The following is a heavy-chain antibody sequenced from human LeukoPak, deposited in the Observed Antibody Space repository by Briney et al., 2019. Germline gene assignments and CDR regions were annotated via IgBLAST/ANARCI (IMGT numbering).Heavy chain of an antibody. CDR3: AKVSYGDYDNYYYYMDV. J-gene: IGHJ6*03. Sequence: NASETLSLTCVVSSGSISTASYYWGWIRQPPGKGLDWIGTISYSGSTHYNPSLKSRVTISLDTSKNQFSLKLSSVTAADTAVYYCAKVSYGDYDNYYYYMDVWGKGTTVTVSS. CDR2: ISYSGST. V-gene: IGHV4-39*01. D-gene: IGHD4-17*01. CDR1: SGSISTASYY.